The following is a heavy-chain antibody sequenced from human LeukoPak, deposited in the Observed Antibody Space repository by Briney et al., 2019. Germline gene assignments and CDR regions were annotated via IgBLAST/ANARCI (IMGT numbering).Heavy chain of an antibody. V-gene: IGHV3-23*01. CDR1: GFTFSGYA. CDR2: VSGSGGST. D-gene: IGHD3-22*01. Sequence: PGGSLRLSCAASGFTFSGYAMSWVRQAPGKGLEWVSSVSGSGGSTYYADSVKGRFTISRDNSKNTLYLQMNSLRAEDTAVYYCANYMDYDSSVFHHWGQGTLVTVSS. J-gene: IGHJ1*01. CDR3: ANYMDYDSSVFHH.